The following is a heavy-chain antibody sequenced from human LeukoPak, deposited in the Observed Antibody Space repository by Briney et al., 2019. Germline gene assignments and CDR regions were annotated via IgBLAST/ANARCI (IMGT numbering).Heavy chain of an antibody. Sequence: SETLSLTCTVSGGSISSGSYYWSWIRQPAGKGLEWIGRIYTSESTNYNPSLKSRVTISVDTSKNQFSLKLSSVTAADTAVYYCARDYPSNYDFWSGYHSGGMDVWGQGTTVTVSS. CDR1: GGSISSGSYY. J-gene: IGHJ6*02. CDR2: IYTSEST. CDR3: ARDYPSNYDFWSGYHSGGMDV. D-gene: IGHD3-3*01. V-gene: IGHV4-61*02.